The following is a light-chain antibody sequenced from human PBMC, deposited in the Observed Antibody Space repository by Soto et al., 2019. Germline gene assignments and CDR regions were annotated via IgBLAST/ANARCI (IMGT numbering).Light chain of an antibody. V-gene: IGKV3-15*01. J-gene: IGKJ4*01. CDR1: QSVSGH. CDR3: KQYHDWPLT. CDR2: DAS. Sequence: EIVMTQSPATLSVSPGERATLSCRASQSVSGHLAWYQQNPGQAPRLLIYDASTRATGIPARFSGSGSSTEFTLTISSLQSEDFAVYYCKQYHDWPLTFGGGTKVEIK.